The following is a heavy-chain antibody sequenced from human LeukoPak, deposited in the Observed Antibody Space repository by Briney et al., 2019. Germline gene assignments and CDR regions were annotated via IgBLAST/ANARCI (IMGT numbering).Heavy chain of an antibody. CDR1: GGSFSGYY. D-gene: IGHD6-6*01. J-gene: IGHJ4*02. CDR3: ASINSSSRWASGY. CDR2: INHSGST. V-gene: IGHV4-34*01. Sequence: SETLSLTCAVYGGSFSGYYWSWIRQPPGKGLEWIGEINHSGSTNYNPSLKSRVTISVDTSKNQFSLKLSSVTAADTAVYYCASINSSSRWASGYWGQGTLVTVSS.